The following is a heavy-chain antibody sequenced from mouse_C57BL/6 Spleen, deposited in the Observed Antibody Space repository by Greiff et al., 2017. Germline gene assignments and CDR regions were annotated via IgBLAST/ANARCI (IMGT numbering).Heavy chain of an antibody. Sequence: QVQLQQPGAELVKPGASVKLSCKASGYTFTSYWMHWVKQRPGQGLEWIGMIHPNSGSTNYNEKFKSKATLTVDKSSSTAYMQLSSLTSEDSAVYYCAYYYGSSYEGLYFDVWGTGTTVTVSS. D-gene: IGHD1-1*01. CDR2: IHPNSGST. V-gene: IGHV1-64*01. CDR1: GYTFTSYW. J-gene: IGHJ1*03. CDR3: AYYYGSSYEGLYFDV.